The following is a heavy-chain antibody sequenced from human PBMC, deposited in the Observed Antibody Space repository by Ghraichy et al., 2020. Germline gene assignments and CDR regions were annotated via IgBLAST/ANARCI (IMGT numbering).Heavy chain of an antibody. CDR2: IYYTGTT. J-gene: IGHJ4*02. D-gene: IGHD6-19*01. CDR1: GGSIGSTTFS. V-gene: IGHV4-39*01. Sequence: TLSLTCTVSGGSIGSTTFSWGWIRQPPGKGLEWIGNIYYTGTTYSAPSLRSRVTISVDTSKNQFSLRLSSVTAADTAVYYCARLDTSGPDDYWGQGTLVTVSS. CDR3: ARLDTSGPDDY.